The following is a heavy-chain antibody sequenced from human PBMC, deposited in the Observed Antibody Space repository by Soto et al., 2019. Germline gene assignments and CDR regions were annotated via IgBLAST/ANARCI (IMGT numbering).Heavy chain of an antibody. J-gene: IGHJ4*02. CDR1: GGSFTSNNW. D-gene: IGHD1-7*01. CDR3: ASRDPGTSVDY. Sequence: SETLSLTCAVSGGSFTSNNWWTWVRQPPGQGLEWIGEIYRTGSTNYNPSPKSRVTISLDKSENQFSLKVTSLTAADTAVYYCASRDPGTSVDYWGQGTLVTVSS. V-gene: IGHV4-4*02. CDR2: IYRTGST.